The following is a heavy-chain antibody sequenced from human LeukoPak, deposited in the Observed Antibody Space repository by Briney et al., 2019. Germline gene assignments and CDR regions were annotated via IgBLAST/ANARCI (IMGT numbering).Heavy chain of an antibody. CDR3: AKGSIPVAGRNYFDY. Sequence: GGSLRLSCGASGFTFSSYAMSWVRQAPGKGLEWVSAISGSGGSTYYADPVKGRFTISRDNSKNTLYLQINNLRAEDTAVYYCAKGSIPVAGRNYFDYWGQGTLVIVSS. CDR1: GFTFSSYA. D-gene: IGHD6-19*01. CDR2: ISGSGGST. V-gene: IGHV3-23*01. J-gene: IGHJ4*02.